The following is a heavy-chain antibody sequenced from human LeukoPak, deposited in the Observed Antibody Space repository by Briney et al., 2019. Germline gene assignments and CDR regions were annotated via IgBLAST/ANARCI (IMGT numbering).Heavy chain of an antibody. V-gene: IGHV4-39*07. CDR3: ARGSGGSSLYYYYYYMDV. D-gene: IGHD6-6*01. CDR1: GGSISSSSYY. J-gene: IGHJ6*03. CDR2: IYYSGST. Sequence: SKTLSLTCTVSGGSISSSSYYWGWIRQPPGKGLEWIGSIYYSGSTYYNPSLKSRVTISVDTSKNQFSLKLSSVTAADTAVYYCARGSGGSSLYYYYYYMDVWGKGTTVTVSS.